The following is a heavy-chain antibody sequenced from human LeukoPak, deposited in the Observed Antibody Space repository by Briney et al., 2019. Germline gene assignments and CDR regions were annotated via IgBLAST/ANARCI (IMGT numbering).Heavy chain of an antibody. Sequence: SVKVSCNASGGTFSSYAISWVRQAPGQGLEWMGGIIPIFGTANYAQKFQGRVTITADESTSTAYMELSSLRSEDTAVYYCARVVLGRRWLQTSYYYGMDVWGQGTTVTVSS. CDR3: ARVVLGRRWLQTSYYYGMDV. CDR2: IIPIFGTA. J-gene: IGHJ6*02. D-gene: IGHD5-24*01. V-gene: IGHV1-69*13. CDR1: GGTFSSYA.